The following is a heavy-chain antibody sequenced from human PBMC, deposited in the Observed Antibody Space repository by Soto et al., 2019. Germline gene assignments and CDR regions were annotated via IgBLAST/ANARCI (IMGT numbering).Heavy chain of an antibody. CDR3: VGSSGWSFDS. CDR1: GLTSTTPW. CDR2: MRVQVGEK. Sequence: EVLLVESGGGLVQPGGSLRLSCAASGLTSTTPWMNWVRQAPGQGLEGVANMRVQVGEKKYVESVQGRFSISRDDAKNTLFLEMNILSVEDTAIYYCVGSSGWSFDSWDQGTRVTVSS. V-gene: IGHV3-7*03. D-gene: IGHD6-19*01. J-gene: IGHJ4*02.